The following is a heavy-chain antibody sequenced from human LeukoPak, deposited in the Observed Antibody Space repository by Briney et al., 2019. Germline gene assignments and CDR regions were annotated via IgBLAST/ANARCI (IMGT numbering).Heavy chain of an antibody. CDR3: AKRVSHSDSSVYFDY. D-gene: IGHD1-26*01. Sequence: GGSLRLSCAASGFSFSSYAMSWVRQAPGKGLEWVSGIGDSGRDTYYADSVKGRFTISKDNSKNTLYLQMNSLRAEDTAVYYCAKRVSHSDSSVYFDYWGQGTRVTVSS. CDR2: IGDSGRDT. V-gene: IGHV3-23*01. J-gene: IGHJ4*02. CDR1: GFSFSSYA.